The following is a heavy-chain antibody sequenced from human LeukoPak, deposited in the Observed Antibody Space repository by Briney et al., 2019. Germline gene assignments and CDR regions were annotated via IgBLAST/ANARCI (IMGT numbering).Heavy chain of an antibody. D-gene: IGHD3-9*01. J-gene: IGHJ4*02. CDR2: IIPIFGTA. V-gene: IGHV1-69*05. CDR3: ARLRDILTGYYDY. Sequence: SVKVSCKASGGTFSSYAISRVRQAPGQGLEWMGGIIPIFGTANYAQKFQGRVTITTDESTSTAYMELSSLRSEDTAVYYCARLRDILTGYYDYWGQGTLVTVSS. CDR1: GGTFSSYA.